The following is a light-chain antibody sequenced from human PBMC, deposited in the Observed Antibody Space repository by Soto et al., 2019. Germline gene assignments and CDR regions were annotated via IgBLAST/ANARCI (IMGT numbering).Light chain of an antibody. Sequence: DIQMTQSPSSLSASVGDRVTITCRASQSISSYLNWYQQKPGKAPKLLIYTASSLQSGVPSRFSGSGSGTDFTLLISSLQPEDFATYDCQQSYSTPPGTFGQGTKVEIK. J-gene: IGKJ1*01. V-gene: IGKV1-39*01. CDR3: QQSYSTPPGT. CDR1: QSISSY. CDR2: TAS.